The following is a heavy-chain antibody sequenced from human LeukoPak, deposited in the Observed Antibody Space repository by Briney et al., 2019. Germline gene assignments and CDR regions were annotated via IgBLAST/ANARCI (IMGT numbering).Heavy chain of an antibody. V-gene: IGHV4-34*01. D-gene: IGHD2-2*02. J-gene: IGHJ6*02. CDR2: INHSGS. CDR1: GGSFSGYY. Sequence: PSETLSLTCAVYGGSFSGYYWSWIRQPPGKGLEWIGEINHSGSTISVDTSKNQFSLKLSSVTAADTAVYYCARASYCSSTSCYTDYYYYGMDVWGQGTTVTVSS. CDR3: ARASYCSSTSCYTDYYYYGMDV.